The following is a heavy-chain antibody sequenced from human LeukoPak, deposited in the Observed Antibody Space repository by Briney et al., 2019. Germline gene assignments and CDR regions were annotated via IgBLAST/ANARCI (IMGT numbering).Heavy chain of an antibody. V-gene: IGHV1-8*03. Sequence: ASVKVSCKXSGYTFTSYDINWVRQSTGQGLEWMGWMDRNSGNTGYAQRFQGRVTITRNTSISTAYMELSSLRSEDTAVYYCARDGYDSSGYYGYYYYYMDVWGKGTTVTVSS. J-gene: IGHJ6*03. CDR1: GYTFTSYD. D-gene: IGHD3-22*01. CDR3: ARDGYDSSGYYGYYYYYMDV. CDR2: MDRNSGNT.